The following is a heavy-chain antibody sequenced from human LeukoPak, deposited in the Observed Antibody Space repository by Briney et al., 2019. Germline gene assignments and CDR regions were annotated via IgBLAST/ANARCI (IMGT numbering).Heavy chain of an antibody. V-gene: IGHV3-23*01. CDR3: AKDLHGDYGEFDY. CDR2: ISGSGGST. CDR1: GFTFSSYA. Sequence: GGSLRLSCAASGFTFSSYAMSWVRQAPGKGLEWVSAISGSGGSTYYADSVKGRFTISRDNSKNTLCLQMNSLRAEDTAVYYCAKDLHGDYGEFDYWGQGTLVTVSS. D-gene: IGHD4-17*01. J-gene: IGHJ4*02.